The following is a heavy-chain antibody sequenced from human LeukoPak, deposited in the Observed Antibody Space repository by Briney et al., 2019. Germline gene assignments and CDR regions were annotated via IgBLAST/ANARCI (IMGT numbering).Heavy chain of an antibody. J-gene: IGHJ6*02. CDR1: GFTFGDHA. Sequence: GGSLRLSCTTSGFTFGDHAMSWVRQAPGKGLEWVGFIRSKGYGGTTEYAAYVKGRFAISRDDSKSIAYLQMNSLKTEDTAVYYCTRGPTQQWVYYGMDVWGQGTTVIVSS. CDR3: TRGPTQQWVYYGMDV. CDR2: IRSKGYGGTT. V-gene: IGHV3-49*04. D-gene: IGHD5-18*01.